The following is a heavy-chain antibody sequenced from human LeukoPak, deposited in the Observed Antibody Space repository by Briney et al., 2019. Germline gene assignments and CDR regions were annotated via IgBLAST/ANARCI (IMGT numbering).Heavy chain of an antibody. V-gene: IGHV3-23*01. CDR3: AKDTMKILPLGEAS. J-gene: IGHJ5*02. Sequence: GGSQRLSCAASGITIRSSGMSWVRQAPGKGLEWVSGISASDGNTYYADSVKGRFTISRDNSKNTLYLQMNSLRAEDTAVYYCAKDTMKILPLGEASWGQGTLVTVSS. CDR2: ISASDGNT. D-gene: IGHD3-16*01. CDR1: GITIRSSG.